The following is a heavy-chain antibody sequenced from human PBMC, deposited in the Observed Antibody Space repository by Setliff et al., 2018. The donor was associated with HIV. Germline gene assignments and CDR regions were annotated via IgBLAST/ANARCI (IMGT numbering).Heavy chain of an antibody. J-gene: IGHJ4*02. CDR2: IYYNGNT. Sequence: PSETLSLTCAVSGYSISSGYYWGWIRQPPGKGLEWIGTIYYNGNTFYNPSLKSRVAVSVDTSKNQFSLKLTSVTAADTAVYYCASAGSGTRAPPRYWGQGTLVTVSS. D-gene: IGHD1-1*01. CDR3: ASAGSGTRAPPRY. V-gene: IGHV4-38-2*01. CDR1: GYSISSGYY.